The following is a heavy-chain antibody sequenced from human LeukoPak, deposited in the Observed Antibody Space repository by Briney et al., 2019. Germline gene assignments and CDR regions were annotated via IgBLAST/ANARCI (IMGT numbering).Heavy chain of an antibody. Sequence: GGSLRLSCAASGFTVSSNYMSWVRQAPGKGLEWVSVIYSGGSTYYADSVKGRFTISRDNSKNTLYLQMNSLRAEDTAVYYCARRLSGWYKEGALDIWGQGTMVTVSS. D-gene: IGHD6-19*01. CDR1: GFTVSSNY. V-gene: IGHV3-66*01. J-gene: IGHJ3*02. CDR2: IYSGGST. CDR3: ARRLSGWYKEGALDI.